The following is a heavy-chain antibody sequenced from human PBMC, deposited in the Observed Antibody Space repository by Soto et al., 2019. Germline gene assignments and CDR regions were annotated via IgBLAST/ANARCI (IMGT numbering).Heavy chain of an antibody. V-gene: IGHV4-39*01. Sequence: SETLSLTCTVSRGSISSGTNYWAWIRQPPGKGLEWIANIYYSGSTFYNPSLKSRVTISLDTSKNQFSLKLSSVTAADTAVYYCARVTTRGVLYFDYWGQGTLVTVSS. CDR2: IYYSGST. D-gene: IGHD4-4*01. CDR1: RGSISSGTNY. CDR3: ARVTTRGVLYFDY. J-gene: IGHJ4*02.